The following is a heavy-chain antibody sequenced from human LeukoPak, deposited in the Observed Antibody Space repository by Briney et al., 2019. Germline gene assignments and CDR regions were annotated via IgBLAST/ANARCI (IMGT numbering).Heavy chain of an antibody. CDR3: ARDLRLKELAYCGGECLDY. CDR2: ISSNGGST. J-gene: IGHJ4*02. V-gene: IGHV3-64*01. CDR1: GFTFSNYA. D-gene: IGHD2-21*01. Sequence: GSPRLSCAASGFTFSNYAMHWVRQAPGKGLEYVSAISSNGGSTYYANSVKGRFTISRDNSKNTLYLQMGSLRAKDMAVYYCARDLRLKELAYCGGECLDYWGQGAL.